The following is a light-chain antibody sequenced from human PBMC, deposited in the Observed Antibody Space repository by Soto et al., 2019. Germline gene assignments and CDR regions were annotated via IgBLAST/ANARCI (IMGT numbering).Light chain of an antibody. V-gene: IGKV3-11*01. Sequence: EIVLTQSPATLSLSPGERATLSCRASQSVSRYLAWYQQKPGQSPRLLINYASNRATGVPVRFSGSGSGTDFTLTISSLEPEDFAVYYCQQRNDWRRGTFGQGTRLEIK. CDR3: QQRNDWRRGT. J-gene: IGKJ5*01. CDR1: QSVSRY. CDR2: YAS.